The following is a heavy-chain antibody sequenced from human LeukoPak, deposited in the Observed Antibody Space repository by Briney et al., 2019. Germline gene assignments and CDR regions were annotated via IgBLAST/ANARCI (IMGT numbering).Heavy chain of an antibody. CDR1: GGSISSYY. V-gene: IGHV4-59*01. D-gene: IGHD1-14*01. J-gene: IGHJ6*02. CDR2: IYYSGST. CDR3: ARVGGTNYYYYGMDV. Sequence: PSETLSLTCTVSGGSISSYYWSWIRQPPGKGLEWIGYIYYSGSTNYNPSLKSRVTISVDTSKNQFSLKLSSVTAADTAVYYCARVGGTNYYYYGMDVWGQGTTVTVSS.